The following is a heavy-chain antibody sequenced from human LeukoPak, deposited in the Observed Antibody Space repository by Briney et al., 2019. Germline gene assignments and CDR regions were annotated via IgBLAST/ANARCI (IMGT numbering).Heavy chain of an antibody. V-gene: IGHV4-34*01. CDR2: INHSGST. J-gene: IGHJ3*02. CDR1: GGSFSGYY. D-gene: IGHD1-14*01. Sequence: SETLSLTCAVYGGSFSGYYWSWIRQPPGKGLEWIGEINHSGSTNYNPSLKSRVTISVDTSKNQFSLKLSFVTAADTAVYYCARGRRPWDAFDIWGQGTMVTVSS. CDR3: ARGRRPWDAFDI.